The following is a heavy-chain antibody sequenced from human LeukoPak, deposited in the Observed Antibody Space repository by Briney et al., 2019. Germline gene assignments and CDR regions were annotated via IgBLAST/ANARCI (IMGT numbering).Heavy chain of an antibody. CDR3: ARDRGYSYGRYYYYYYYMDV. J-gene: IGHJ6*03. D-gene: IGHD5-18*01. V-gene: IGHV4-61*02. CDR1: GGSISSGSYY. Sequence: SETLSLTCTVSGGSISSGSYYWSWIRQPAGKGLEWIGRIYTSGSTNYNPSLKSRVTISVDTSKKQFSLKLSSVTAADTAVYYCARDRGYSYGRYYYYYYYMDVWGKGTTVTVSS. CDR2: IYTSGST.